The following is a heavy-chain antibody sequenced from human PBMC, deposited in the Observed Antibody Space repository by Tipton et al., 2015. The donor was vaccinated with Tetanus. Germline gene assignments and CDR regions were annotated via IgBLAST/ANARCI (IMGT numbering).Heavy chain of an antibody. CDR1: GFTLSTYD. J-gene: IGHJ6*02. CDR2: IGTAGDT. CDR3: ARGSAGSPMDV. Sequence: SLRLSCAASGFTLSTYDIHWVRQPQGTGLEWVSGIGTAGDTHYSGSGKGRFTISRENVKNSLSLQLNNLRVGDTAVYYCARGSAGSPMDVWGQGTTVTVSS. V-gene: IGHV3-13*01.